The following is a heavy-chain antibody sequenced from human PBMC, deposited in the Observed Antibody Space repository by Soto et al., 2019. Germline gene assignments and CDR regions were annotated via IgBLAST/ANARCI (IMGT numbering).Heavy chain of an antibody. J-gene: IGHJ4*02. CDR2: INAGNGNT. V-gene: IGHV1-3*01. Sequence: QVQLVQSGAEVKKPGASVKVSCKASGYTFTSYAMHWVRQAPGQRLEWMGWINAGNGNTKYSQKFQGRVTITRDTAASTGYMELSSSRSEDTAVNYCAIGSGWYDVSCWGQGTLVTVSS. CDR1: GYTFTSYA. CDR3: AIGSGWYDVSC. D-gene: IGHD6-19*01.